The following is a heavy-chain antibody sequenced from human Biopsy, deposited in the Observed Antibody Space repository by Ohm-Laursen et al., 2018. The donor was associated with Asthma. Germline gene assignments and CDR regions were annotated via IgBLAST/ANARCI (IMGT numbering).Heavy chain of an antibody. CDR3: ARDFVDSAMDYFDY. D-gene: IGHD5-18*01. CDR1: GGSVSSGSHY. Sequence: GTLSLTCTVSGGSVSSGSHYWSWIRQPPGKGLEWIGYISYSGSTNYNPSLKSRVTISVDTSKNQFSLKLSSATAADTAVYYCARDFVDSAMDYFDYWGQGTLVTVSS. J-gene: IGHJ4*02. V-gene: IGHV4-61*01. CDR2: ISYSGST.